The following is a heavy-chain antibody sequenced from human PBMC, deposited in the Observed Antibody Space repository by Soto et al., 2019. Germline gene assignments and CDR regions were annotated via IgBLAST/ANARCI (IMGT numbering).Heavy chain of an antibody. CDR2: IIPIFGTA. J-gene: IGHJ6*02. Sequence: QVQLVQSGAEVKKPGSSVKVSCKASGGTFSSYAISWVRQAPGQGLEWMGGIIPIFGTANYAQKFQGRVTITADESTSTAYMELSSLRSEDTAVYYCARGRGRDYAVTDYYYGMDVWGQGTTVTVSS. V-gene: IGHV1-69*12. CDR1: GGTFSSYA. D-gene: IGHD4-17*01. CDR3: ARGRGRDYAVTDYYYGMDV.